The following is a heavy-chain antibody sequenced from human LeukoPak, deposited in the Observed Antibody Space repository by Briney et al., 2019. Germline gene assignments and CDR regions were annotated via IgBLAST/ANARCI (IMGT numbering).Heavy chain of an antibody. CDR1: GYTFTTYG. CDR3: ARAQSLPAPGDP. J-gene: IGHJ5*02. V-gene: IGHV1-18*01. Sequence: ASVKVSCKASGYTFTTYGISWVRQAPGQGLEWMGWINAYNGNTNYAQKLQGRVTLTTDTSTSTAYMELRSLRSDDTAVYYCARAQSLPAPGDPWGQGTLVTVSS. CDR2: INAYNGNT. D-gene: IGHD2-2*01.